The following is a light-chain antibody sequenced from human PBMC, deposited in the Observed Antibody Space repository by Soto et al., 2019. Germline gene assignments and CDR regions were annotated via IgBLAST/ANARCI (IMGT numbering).Light chain of an antibody. V-gene: IGKV3-20*01. CDR3: QQYGALPPA. Sequence: EIVLTQFPGALSLSPGERVTLSCRASQTVSNTYLAWYQQKSGQAPKFLIYGASNRATGIPDRFSGSGSGRAFTLTISRLEPEDFAVYYCQQYGALPPAFGGGTTVEIK. CDR1: QTVSNTY. CDR2: GAS. J-gene: IGKJ4*01.